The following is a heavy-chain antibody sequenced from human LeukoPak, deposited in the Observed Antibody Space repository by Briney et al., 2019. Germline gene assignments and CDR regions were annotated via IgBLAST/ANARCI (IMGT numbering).Heavy chain of an antibody. CDR2: ISSSSSYI. CDR1: GFTFSSYS. Sequence: PGGSLRLSCAASGFTFSSYSMNWVRQAPGKGLEWVSSISSSSSYIYYADSVKGRFTISRDNAKNSLYLQMNSLRAEDTAVYYCVRVNGFQQQLIPVSAFDIWGQGTMVTVSS. CDR3: VRVNGFQQQLIPVSAFDI. V-gene: IGHV3-21*01. D-gene: IGHD6-13*01. J-gene: IGHJ3*02.